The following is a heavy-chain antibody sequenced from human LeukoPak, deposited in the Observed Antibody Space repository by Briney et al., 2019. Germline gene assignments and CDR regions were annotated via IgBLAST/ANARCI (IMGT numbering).Heavy chain of an antibody. CDR1: GYSFTSYW. J-gene: IGHJ4*02. CDR2: IYPGDSDT. V-gene: IGHV5-51*01. CDR3: ARQSEGYYDSPYYFDY. D-gene: IGHD3-22*01. Sequence: GESLKISCKGSGYSFTSYWIGWVRQMPGKGLEWMGIIYPGDSDTRYSPSFQGQVTISADKSISTAYLQWSSLKASDTAMYYRARQSEGYYDSPYYFDYWGQGTLVTVSS.